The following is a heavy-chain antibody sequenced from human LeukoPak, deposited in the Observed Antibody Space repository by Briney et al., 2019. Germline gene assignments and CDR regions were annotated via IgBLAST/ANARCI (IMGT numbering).Heavy chain of an antibody. CDR1: GYSISNGYY. V-gene: IGHV4-38-2*02. J-gene: IGHJ5*02. D-gene: IGHD6-19*01. CDR2: IYHSGST. Sequence: SETLSLTCTVSGYSISNGYYWGWIRQPPGKGLGWIGSIYHSGSTYYNASLKSQVSISIDTSKNQFSLRLTSVTAADTAVYYCARHSRYSSGWLIVHWGQGTLVTVSS. CDR3: ARHSRYSSGWLIVH.